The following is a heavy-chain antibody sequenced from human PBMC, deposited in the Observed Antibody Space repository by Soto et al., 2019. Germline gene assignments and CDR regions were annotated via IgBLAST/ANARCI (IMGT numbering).Heavy chain of an antibody. D-gene: IGHD2-2*01. V-gene: IGHV3-33*01. J-gene: IGHJ6*02. CDR1: GFTFSSYG. CDR3: ARDRGCISTTCYRYYYAMDV. Sequence: PGGSLRLSCAASGFTFSSYGMHWVRQAPGKGLEWVAVIWYDGTNKYYADSVKGRFTISRDNSKNTLYLQMNSLRAEDTALYYCARDRGCISTTCYRYYYAMDVWGQVTTVTVSS. CDR2: IWYDGTNK.